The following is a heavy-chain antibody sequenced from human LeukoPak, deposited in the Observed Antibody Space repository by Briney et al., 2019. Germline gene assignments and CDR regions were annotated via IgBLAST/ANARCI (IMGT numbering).Heavy chain of an antibody. CDR2: IIPIFGTA. Sequence: SVKVSCKASGGTFSSYAISWVRQASGQGLEWMGGIIPIFGTANYAQKFQGRVTITADESTSTAYMELSSLRSEDTAVYYCARAVAGSYYFDYWGQGTLVTVSS. V-gene: IGHV1-69*13. D-gene: IGHD6-19*01. J-gene: IGHJ4*02. CDR1: GGTFSSYA. CDR3: ARAVAGSYYFDY.